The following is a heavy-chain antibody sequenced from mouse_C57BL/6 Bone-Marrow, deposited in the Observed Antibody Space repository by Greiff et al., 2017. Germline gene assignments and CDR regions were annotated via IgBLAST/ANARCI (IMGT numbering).Heavy chain of an antibody. Sequence: VQLQQSGPGLVQPSQSLSITCTVSGFSLTSYGVHWVRQSPGKGLAWLGVIWSGGSTDSNAAFLSRLSIRKDNSKSQVFFKMNSLQADDTAIYYSARNARGANYYGSSDGFAYWGQGTLGTVSA. D-gene: IGHD1-1*01. CDR3: ARNARGANYYGSSDGFAY. CDR1: GFSLTSYG. V-gene: IGHV2-2*01. J-gene: IGHJ3*01. CDR2: IWSGGST.